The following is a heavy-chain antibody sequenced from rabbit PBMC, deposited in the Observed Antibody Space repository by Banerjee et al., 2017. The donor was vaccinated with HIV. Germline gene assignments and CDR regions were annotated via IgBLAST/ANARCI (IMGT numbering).Heavy chain of an antibody. Sequence: QSLEESGGDLVKPGASLTLTCTASGFSFSTSYYMCWVRQAPGKGLEWIACIYAGSSGSTYYASWAKGRFTISKTSSTTVTLQMTSLTAADTATYFCARDPNYDDYGEHDWLDLWGPGTLVTVS. V-gene: IGHV1S40*01. CDR1: GFSFSTSYY. CDR3: ARDPNYDDYGEHDWLDL. D-gene: IGHD2-1*01. CDR2: IYAGSSGST. J-gene: IGHJ5*01.